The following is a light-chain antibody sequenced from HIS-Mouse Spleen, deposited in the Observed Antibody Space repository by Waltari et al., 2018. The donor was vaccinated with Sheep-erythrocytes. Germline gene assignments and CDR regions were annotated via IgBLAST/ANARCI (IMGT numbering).Light chain of an antibody. V-gene: IGKV3-15*01. J-gene: IGKJ2*01. Sequence: EIVMTQSPATLSVSPGDRATLSCRASPSVSSTLAWYQQKPGQAPRLLIYGASTRATGIPARFSGSGSGTEFTLTISSMQSEDFAVYYCQQYNNWPPPYTFGQGTKLEIK. CDR3: QQYNNWPPPYT. CDR2: GAS. CDR1: PSVSST.